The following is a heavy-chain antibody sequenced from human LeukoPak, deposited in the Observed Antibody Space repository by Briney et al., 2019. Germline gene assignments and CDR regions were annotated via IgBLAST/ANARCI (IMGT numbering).Heavy chain of an antibody. CDR1: GYTFTGYY. J-gene: IGHJ4*02. V-gene: IGHV1-2*02. CDR3: ARGRQTYYDYVWGSYRPFWY. Sequence: ASVKVSCKASGYTFTGYYMHWVRQAPGQGLEWMGWINPNSGGTNYAQKFQGRVTMTRDTSISTAYMELSRLRSDDTAVYYCARGRQTYYDYVWGSYRPFWYWGPGTLVTVSS. D-gene: IGHD3-16*02. CDR2: INPNSGGT.